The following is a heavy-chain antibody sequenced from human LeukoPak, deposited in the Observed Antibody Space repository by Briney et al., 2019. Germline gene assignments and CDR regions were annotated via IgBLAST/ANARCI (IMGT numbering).Heavy chain of an antibody. J-gene: IGHJ4*02. CDR1: GFTFSSYG. CDR3: AKDLGGSGWYGAY. CDR2: ISYDGSNK. V-gene: IGHV3-30*18. D-gene: IGHD6-19*01. Sequence: GGSLRLSCAASGFTFSSYGMHWVRQAPGKGLEWVAVISYDGSNKYYADSVKGRFTISRDNSKNTLYLQMNSLRAEDTAAYYCAKDLGGSGWYGAYWGQGTLVTVSS.